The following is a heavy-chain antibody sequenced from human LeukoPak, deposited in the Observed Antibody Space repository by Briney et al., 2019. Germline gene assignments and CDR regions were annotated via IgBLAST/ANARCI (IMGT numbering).Heavy chain of an antibody. CDR3: XXXLXITMIVAFDY. Sequence: GGSLRLSCAASGFTFSSYAMSWVRQAPGKGLEWVSAISGSGGSTYYADSVKGRFTISRDNSKNTLYLQMNSLRAEDTAVYYXXXXLXITMIVAFDYWGQGTLVTVSS. CDR1: GFTFSSYA. J-gene: IGHJ4*02. V-gene: IGHV3-23*01. D-gene: IGHD3-22*01. CDR2: ISGSGGST.